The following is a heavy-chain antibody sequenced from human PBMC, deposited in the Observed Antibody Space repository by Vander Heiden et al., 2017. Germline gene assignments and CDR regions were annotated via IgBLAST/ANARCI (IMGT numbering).Heavy chain of an antibody. J-gene: IGHJ4*02. CDR1: GFTFSSYA. CDR3: ARSRFLEWLFDY. Sequence: GFTFSSYAMHWVRQAPGQGLEWVADISYDGSNKYYADSVKGRFTISRNNSKNTLYLQMNSLRSEDTAVYYCARSRFLEWLFDYWGRGTLVTVSS. CDR2: ISYDGSNK. V-gene: IGHV3-30-3*01. D-gene: IGHD3-3*01.